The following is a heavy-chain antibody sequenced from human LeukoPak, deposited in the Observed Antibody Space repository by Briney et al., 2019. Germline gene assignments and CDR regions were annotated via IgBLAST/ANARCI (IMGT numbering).Heavy chain of an antibody. Sequence: GGSLRLSCAASGFTFSTSSMSWVRQAPGEGLEWVSALNAGGDRTYYADAVKGRFTMSRDNSKDTLYLQMSSLGAEDTAVYYCAKVLHCGPDCYSLDYWGQGTLVTVSS. CDR3: AKVLHCGPDCYSLDY. J-gene: IGHJ4*02. CDR1: GFTFSTSS. CDR2: LNAGGDRT. D-gene: IGHD2-21*02. V-gene: IGHV3-23*01.